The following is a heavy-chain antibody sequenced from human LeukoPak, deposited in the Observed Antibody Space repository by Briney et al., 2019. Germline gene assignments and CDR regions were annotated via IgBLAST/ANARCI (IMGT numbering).Heavy chain of an antibody. CDR1: GFTFSSYS. V-gene: IGHV3-21*01. CDR2: ISSSSSYI. J-gene: IGHJ3*02. CDR3: ARATPYDILTGSYDAFDI. D-gene: IGHD3-9*01. Sequence: GRSLRLSCAASGFTFSSYSMNWVRQAPGKGLEWVSSISSSSSYIYYADSVKGRFTISRDNAKNSLYLQMNSLRAEDTAVYYCARATPYDILTGSYDAFDIWGQGTMVTVSS.